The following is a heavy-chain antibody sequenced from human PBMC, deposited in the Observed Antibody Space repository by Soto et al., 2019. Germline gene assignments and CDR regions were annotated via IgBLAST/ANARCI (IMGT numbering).Heavy chain of an antibody. J-gene: IGHJ6*03. Sequence: GASVKVSCKASGYTFTSYDINWVRQATGQGLEWMGWMNPNSGNTGYAQKFQGRVTMTRNTSISTAYMELSSLRSEDTAVYYCARVPYKYCSSTSCYGWGYYYYYYMDVWGKGTTVTVSS. CDR1: GYTFTSYD. CDR2: MNPNSGNT. V-gene: IGHV1-8*01. D-gene: IGHD2-2*01. CDR3: ARVPYKYCSSTSCYGWGYYYYYYMDV.